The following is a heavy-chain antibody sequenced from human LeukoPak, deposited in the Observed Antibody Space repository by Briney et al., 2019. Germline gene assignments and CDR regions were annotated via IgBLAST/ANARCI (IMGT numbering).Heavy chain of an antibody. CDR1: GGTFSSYA. J-gene: IGHJ6*02. CDR3: ARAPVRGWNDEISGMDV. CDR2: IIPIFGTA. Sequence: SVKVSCKASGGTFSSYAISWVRQAPGQGLEWMGGIIPIFGTANYAQKFQGRVTITADESTSTAYMELSSLRSEDTAVYYCARAPVRGWNDEISGMDVWGQGTTVTVSS. D-gene: IGHD1-1*01. V-gene: IGHV1-69*13.